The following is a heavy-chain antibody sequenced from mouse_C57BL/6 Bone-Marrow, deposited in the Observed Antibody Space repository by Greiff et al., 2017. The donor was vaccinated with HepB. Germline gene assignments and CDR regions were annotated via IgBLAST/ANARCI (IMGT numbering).Heavy chain of an antibody. Sequence: VQLQQSGAELARPGASVKLSCKASGYTLTSYGISWVKQRTGQGLEWIGEIYPRSGNTYYNEKFKGKATLTADKSSSTAYMELRSLTSEDSAVYFCARYYDYDYAYWGQGTLVTVSA. D-gene: IGHD2-4*01. V-gene: IGHV1-81*01. J-gene: IGHJ3*01. CDR2: IYPRSGNT. CDR1: GYTLTSYG. CDR3: ARYYDYDYAY.